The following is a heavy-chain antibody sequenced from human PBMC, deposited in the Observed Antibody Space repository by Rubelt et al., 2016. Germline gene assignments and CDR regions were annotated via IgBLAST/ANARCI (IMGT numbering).Heavy chain of an antibody. V-gene: IGHV3-53*05. J-gene: IGHJ4*02. D-gene: IGHD5-12*01. Sequence: VKGRFTISRDNSKNTLYLQMNSLRAEDTAVYYCARGNSYSGYDDYFDYWGQGTLVTVSS. CDR3: ARGNSYSGYDDYFDY.